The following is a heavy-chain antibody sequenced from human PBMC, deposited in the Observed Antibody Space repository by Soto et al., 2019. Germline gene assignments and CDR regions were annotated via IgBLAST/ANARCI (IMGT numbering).Heavy chain of an antibody. CDR3: TRSIGSGGVMGGFDY. Sequence: QVQLVQSGVEVKKPGSAVKVSCKASGGTFNMYTMNWVRQAPGQGLEWMGGIIPIFDAPRYSQQFQGRVTITADESTRIAYMELSRLRSDDTAIYYCTRSIGSGGVMGGFDYWGQGTLVTVSS. J-gene: IGHJ4*02. D-gene: IGHD3-16*01. CDR1: GGTFNMYT. V-gene: IGHV1-69*01. CDR2: IIPIFDAP.